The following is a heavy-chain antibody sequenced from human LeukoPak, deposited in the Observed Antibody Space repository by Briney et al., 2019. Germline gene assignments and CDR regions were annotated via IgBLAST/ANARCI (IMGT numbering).Heavy chain of an antibody. D-gene: IGHD6-19*01. Sequence: SVKVSCKASGGTFSSYAISWVRQAPGQGLEWMGGIIPIFGTANYAQKFQGRVTITADESTSTAYMELSSLRSEDTAVYYCARNLRRLVNYYYYYMDVWGKGTTVTISS. V-gene: IGHV1-69*01. CDR2: IIPIFGTA. J-gene: IGHJ6*03. CDR3: ARNLRRLVNYYYYYMDV. CDR1: GGTFSSYA.